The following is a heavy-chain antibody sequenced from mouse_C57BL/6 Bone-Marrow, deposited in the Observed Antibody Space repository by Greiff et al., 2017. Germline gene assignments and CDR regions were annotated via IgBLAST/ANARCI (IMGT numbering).Heavy chain of an antibody. J-gene: IGHJ4*01. Sequence: EVKLLESGAELVKPGASVKLSCTASGFNIKDYYMHWVKQRPEQGLEWIGRIDPEDGETKYAPKFQGKAPITADTSSNAAYLQLSSLTSEDTAVYNSAGGFYYGRNYYAMDYWGQGASVTVSA. D-gene: IGHD1-1*01. CDR3: AGGFYYGRNYYAMDY. CDR1: GFNIKDYY. V-gene: IGHV14-2*01. CDR2: IDPEDGET.